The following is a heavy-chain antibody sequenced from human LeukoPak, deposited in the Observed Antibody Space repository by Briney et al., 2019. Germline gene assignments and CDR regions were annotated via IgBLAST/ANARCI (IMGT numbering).Heavy chain of an antibody. CDR3: ARSRLIAVAGTYYYYGMDV. CDR1: GDSVSSNSAA. Sequence: SQTLSLTCAISGDSVSSNSAAWNWIRRSPSRGLEWLGRTYYRSKWYNDYAVPVKSRITINPDTSKNQFSLQLNSVTPEDTAVYYCARSRLIAVAGTYYYYGMDVWGQGTTVTVSS. J-gene: IGHJ6*02. CDR2: TYYRSKWYN. D-gene: IGHD6-19*01. V-gene: IGHV6-1*01.